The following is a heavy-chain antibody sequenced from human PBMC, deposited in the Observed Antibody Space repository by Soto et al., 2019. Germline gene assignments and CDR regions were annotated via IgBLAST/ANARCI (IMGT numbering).Heavy chain of an antibody. CDR2: IWNNGNNR. J-gene: IGHJ4*02. CDR1: GFSLSTFG. Sequence: QVQLVESGGGVVQPGRSLRLSCAASGFSLSTFGVHWVRQAPGKGLEWVAVIWNNGNNRRYGDPVRGRFTVSSDNSENTVYLKMDSLRVEDTAMYYCARDRELRRTSPYFDFWGQGTLVTVSS. CDR3: ARDRELRRTSPYFDF. D-gene: IGHD3-10*01. V-gene: IGHV3-33*01.